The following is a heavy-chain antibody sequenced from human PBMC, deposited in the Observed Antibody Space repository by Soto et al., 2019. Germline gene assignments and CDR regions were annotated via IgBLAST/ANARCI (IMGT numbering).Heavy chain of an antibody. V-gene: IGHV3-74*01. CDR3: TRHGSGDYFLFDP. D-gene: IGHD3-10*01. CDR2: ASPDGTST. CDR1: GFTFSRYW. J-gene: IGHJ5*02. Sequence: PGGSLRLSCAASGFTFSRYWMHWVRQAPGKGLEWVSRASPDGTSTSYADSVKGRFTISRDNAKNTLFMQMNSLRAEDTAVYYYTRHGSGDYFLFDPWGQGTLVTVSS.